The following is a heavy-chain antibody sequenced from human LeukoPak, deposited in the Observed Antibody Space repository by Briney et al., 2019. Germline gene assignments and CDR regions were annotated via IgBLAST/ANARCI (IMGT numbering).Heavy chain of an antibody. CDR3: ARDSRYSRGVGDFDY. J-gene: IGHJ4*02. CDR1: AFTFSSHW. D-gene: IGHD5-18*01. V-gene: IGHV3-7*03. CDR2: IREDGSEK. Sequence: GGSLRLSCAASAFTFSSHWMSWVRQVAGKGLEWVANIREDGSEKYYVDSVKGRFTISRDNAKNSLFLQMNSLRAEDTAVYYCARDSRYSRGVGDFDYWGQGTLVIVSS.